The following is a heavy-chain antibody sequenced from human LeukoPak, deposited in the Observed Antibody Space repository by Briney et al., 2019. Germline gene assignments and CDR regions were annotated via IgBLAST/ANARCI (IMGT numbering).Heavy chain of an antibody. CDR1: GYTFTSYG. J-gene: IGHJ4*02. V-gene: IGHV1-18*01. D-gene: IGHD3-22*01. CDR2: ISAYNGNT. CDR3: ARDLRIYYYDSSGYYLDY. Sequence: ASVKVSCKASGYTFTSYGISWVRQAPGQGLEWMGWISAYNGNTNYAQKLQGRVTMTTDTSTSTAYMELRSLRSDDTAVYYCARDLRIYYYDSSGYYLDYWGQGTLVTVS.